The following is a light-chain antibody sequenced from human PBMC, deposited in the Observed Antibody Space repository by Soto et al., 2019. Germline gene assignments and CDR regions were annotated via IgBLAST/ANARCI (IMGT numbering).Light chain of an antibody. CDR1: SSDVGNYNL. CDR3: CSYAGSNTVV. V-gene: IGLV2-23*01. Sequence: QSALTQPASVSGSPGQSITISCTGTSSDVGNYNLVSWYQQHPGKVPKLIIYEGTKRPSGVSNRFSGSKSGNTASLTIFGLQGEDESDYYCCSYAGSNTVVFGGGTKLTVL. J-gene: IGLJ2*01. CDR2: EGT.